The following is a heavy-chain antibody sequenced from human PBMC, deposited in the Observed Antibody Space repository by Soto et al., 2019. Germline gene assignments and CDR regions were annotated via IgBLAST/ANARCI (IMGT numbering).Heavy chain of an antibody. CDR1: GGTFSSYT. D-gene: IGHD1-26*01. Sequence: SVKVSCKASGGTFSSYTISWVRQAPGQGLEWMGRIIPILGIANYAQKFQGRVTITADKSTSTAYMELSSLRSEDTAVYYCAIGMGSNRALFDYWGQGTLVTVSS. CDR2: IIPILGIA. CDR3: AIGMGSNRALFDY. V-gene: IGHV1-69*02. J-gene: IGHJ4*02.